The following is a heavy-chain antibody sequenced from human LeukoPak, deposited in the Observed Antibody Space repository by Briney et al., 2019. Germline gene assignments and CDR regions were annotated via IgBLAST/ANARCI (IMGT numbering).Heavy chain of an antibody. V-gene: IGHV1-18*01. D-gene: IGHD2-2*01. CDR3: ARRGSTSCLDY. CDR1: GYXFTSYG. Sequence: ASVKVSCRPSGYXFTSYGISWVRQAPGQGLEWMGWISPYNGNTNYAQNLQGRLTMTTDTSTTTAYMELTSLRSDDTAVYFCARRGSTSCLDYWGQGTLVTVSS. J-gene: IGHJ4*02. CDR2: ISPYNGNT.